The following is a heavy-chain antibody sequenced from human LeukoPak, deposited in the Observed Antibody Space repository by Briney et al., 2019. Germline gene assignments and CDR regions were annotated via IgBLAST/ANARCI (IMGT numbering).Heavy chain of an antibody. J-gene: IGHJ4*02. Sequence: SAKVSCKHSGGTSSSSAISWGPEAPGQGGEWRGRIIPIFGTANYAQTFQGRVNITADKSTSTAYMEPSSMRPEDTAVYYCARDSYYYGSGSYSLFDYWGQGTLVTVSS. CDR3: ARDSYYYGSGSYSLFDY. D-gene: IGHD3-10*01. CDR1: GGTSSSSA. CDR2: IIPIFGTA. V-gene: IGHV1-69*06.